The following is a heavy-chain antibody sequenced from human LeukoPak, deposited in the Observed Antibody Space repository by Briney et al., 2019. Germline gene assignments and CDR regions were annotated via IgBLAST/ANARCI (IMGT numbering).Heavy chain of an antibody. V-gene: IGHV3-9*01. CDR3: AKGPAYGRFDY. D-gene: IGHD4-17*01. CDR2: ISWNSGSI. J-gene: IGHJ4*02. Sequence: GGSLRLSCAASGFTFDDYAMHWVRQAPGKGLEWVSGISWNSGSIGYADSVKGRFTISRDNAKNSLYLQMNSLRAEDTALYYCAKGPAYGRFDYWGQGTLVTVSS. CDR1: GFTFDDYA.